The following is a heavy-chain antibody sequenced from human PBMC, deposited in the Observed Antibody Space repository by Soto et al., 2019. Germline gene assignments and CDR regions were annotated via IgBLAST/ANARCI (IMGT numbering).Heavy chain of an antibody. CDR2: ISAYNGNT. Sequence: ASVKVSCKASGYTFTSYGISWVRQAPGQGLEWMGWISAYNGNTNYAQKLQGRVTMTTDTSTSTAYMELRSLRSDDTAVYYCALDSYDLWRRNPPPREWFGPWGQGTLVNVP. V-gene: IGHV1-18*01. D-gene: IGHD3-3*01. J-gene: IGHJ5*02. CDR3: ALDSYDLWRRNPPPREWFGP. CDR1: GYTFTSYG.